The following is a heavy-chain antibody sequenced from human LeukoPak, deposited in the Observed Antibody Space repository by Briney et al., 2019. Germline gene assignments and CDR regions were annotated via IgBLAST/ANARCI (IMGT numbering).Heavy chain of an antibody. J-gene: IGHJ2*01. V-gene: IGHV4-39*01. CDR3: ARLPSSGYLYWYFDL. Sequence: PSETLSLTCTVSGGSISSSSYYWGWIRQPPGTGLEWIGSIYYSGSTYYNPSLKSRVTISVDTSKNQFSLKLSSVTAADTAVYYCARLPSSGYLYWYFDLWGRGTLVTVSS. CDR1: GGSISSSSYY. D-gene: IGHD3-22*01. CDR2: IYYSGST.